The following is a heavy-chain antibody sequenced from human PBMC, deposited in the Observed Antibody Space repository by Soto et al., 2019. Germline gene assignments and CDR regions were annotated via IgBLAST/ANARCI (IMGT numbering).Heavy chain of an antibody. Sequence: SGYTLTSYGSSGVRQAPGQGLEWMGWISAYNGNTNYAQKFQGRVTITADESASTAYMELSSLRSEDTAVYYCARHVVRGITEYNWFDPWGQGTLVTVSS. CDR1: GYTLTSYG. CDR3: ARHVVRGITEYNWFDP. CDR2: ISAYNGNT. D-gene: IGHD3-10*01. V-gene: IGHV1-18*01. J-gene: IGHJ5*02.